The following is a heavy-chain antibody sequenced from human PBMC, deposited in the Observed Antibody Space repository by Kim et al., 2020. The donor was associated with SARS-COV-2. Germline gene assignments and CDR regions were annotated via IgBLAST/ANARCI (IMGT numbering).Heavy chain of an antibody. J-gene: IGHJ4*02. D-gene: IGHD2-15*01. V-gene: IGHV3-7*05. CDR2: INQAGGEK. CDR1: GFTFSDYW. Sequence: GGSLRLSCAASGFTFSDYWMSWVRQSPGRGLEWVANINQAGGEKNYVDSVKGRFTISRDNTKNSLYLQMNSLRAEDTAVYYCGKMTYCSAYWGQGTLVT. CDR3: GKMTYCSAY.